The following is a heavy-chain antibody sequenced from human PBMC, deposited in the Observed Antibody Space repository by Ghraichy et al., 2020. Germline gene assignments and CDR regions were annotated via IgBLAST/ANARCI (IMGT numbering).Heavy chain of an antibody. Sequence: SETLSLTCTVSGGSISNEHWNWVRQPPGKGLEWIAYLFNDGSTSYNPSLKNRVTISLDRSQNQLSLRLTSMTAADTAVYYCARAGAGRRDYFDHWGPGTLVTVSS. J-gene: IGHJ4*02. CDR1: GGSISNEH. V-gene: IGHV4-59*01. CDR2: LFNDGST. CDR3: ARAGAGRRDYFDH. D-gene: IGHD6-19*01.